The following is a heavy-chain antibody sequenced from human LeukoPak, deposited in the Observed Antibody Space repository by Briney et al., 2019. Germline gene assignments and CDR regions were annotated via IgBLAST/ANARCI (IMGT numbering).Heavy chain of an antibody. CDR3: ARVSDDSGWNFDY. D-gene: IGHD6-19*01. Sequence: ASVKVSCMASGYTFTSYAIHWVRQAPGQRLEWMGWINAGTGNRKYSQKFQDRVTITRETSATTAYMELSSLTSEDTAVYYCARVSDDSGWNFDYWGQGTLVTVSS. V-gene: IGHV1-3*01. CDR2: INAGTGNR. J-gene: IGHJ4*02. CDR1: GYTFTSYA.